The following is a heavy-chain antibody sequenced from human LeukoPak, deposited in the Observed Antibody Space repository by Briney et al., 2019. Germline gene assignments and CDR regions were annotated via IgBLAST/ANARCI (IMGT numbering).Heavy chain of an antibody. CDR2: ISAYNGNT. Sequence: ASVKVSCKASGYTFTSYGISWVRQAPGQGLEWMGWISAYNGNTNYAQKLQSRVTMTTDTSTSTAYMELRSLRSDDTAVYYCARYYYDSSGYYWVDYWGQGTLVTVSS. CDR1: GYTFTSYG. J-gene: IGHJ4*02. D-gene: IGHD3-22*01. CDR3: ARYYYDSSGYYWVDY. V-gene: IGHV1-18*01.